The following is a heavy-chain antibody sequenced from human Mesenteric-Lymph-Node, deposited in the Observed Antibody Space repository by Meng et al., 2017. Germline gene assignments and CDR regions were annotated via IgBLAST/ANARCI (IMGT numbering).Heavy chain of an antibody. CDR3: ARVVLGYCSGGSCYQIRNWFDP. V-gene: IGHV4-61*01. Sequence: GSLRLSCTVSGGSVSSGSYYWSWIRQPPGKGLEWIGYIYYSGSTNYNPSLKSRVTISVDTSKNQFSLKLSSVTAADTAVYYCARVVLGYCSGGSCYQIRNWFDPWGQGTLVTVSS. CDR1: GGSVSSGSYY. CDR2: IYYSGST. J-gene: IGHJ5*02. D-gene: IGHD2-15*01.